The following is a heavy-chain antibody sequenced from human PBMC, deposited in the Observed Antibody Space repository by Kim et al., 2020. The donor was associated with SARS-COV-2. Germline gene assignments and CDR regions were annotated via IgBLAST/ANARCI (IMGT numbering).Heavy chain of an antibody. V-gene: IGHV3-23*01. CDR3: AKVSGRYGGNSADY. D-gene: IGHD1-26*01. Sequence: ADSVKGRFTISRDNSKNTLYLQMNSLRAEDTAVYYCAKVSGRYGGNSADYWGQGTLVTVSS. J-gene: IGHJ4*02.